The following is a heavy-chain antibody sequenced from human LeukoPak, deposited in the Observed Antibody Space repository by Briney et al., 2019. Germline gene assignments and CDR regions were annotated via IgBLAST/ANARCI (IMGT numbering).Heavy chain of an antibody. D-gene: IGHD2-2*01. J-gene: IGHJ5*02. Sequence: GESLKISCQGSGYNFSNYWIGWARQMPGKGLEWMGIIYPGDSDTKYSPSFQGQVTFSVDKSISTAYVQWRNLKSSDTAIYYCARRDGDCSSTRCYANWFDPWGQGTLVTVSS. CDR1: GYNFSNYW. CDR2: IYPGDSDT. CDR3: ARRDGDCSSTRCYANWFDP. V-gene: IGHV5-51*01.